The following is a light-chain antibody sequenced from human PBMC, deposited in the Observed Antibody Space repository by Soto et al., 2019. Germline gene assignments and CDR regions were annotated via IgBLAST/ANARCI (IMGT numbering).Light chain of an antibody. CDR1: SSDIGAYNS. CDR2: DVS. V-gene: IGLV2-14*03. Sequence: QSALTQPASVSASPGQSITISCTGTSSDIGAYNSVSWYQQHPGKAPQLMIYDVSYRPSGISSRFSGSKSGNTASLAISGLQADDDADYYCASYTSARIRAFGGGTKLTVL. J-gene: IGLJ2*01. CDR3: ASYTSARIRA.